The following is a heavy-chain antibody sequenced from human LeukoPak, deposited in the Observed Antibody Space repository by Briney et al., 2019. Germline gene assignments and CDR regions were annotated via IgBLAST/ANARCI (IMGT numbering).Heavy chain of an antibody. D-gene: IGHD2-2*01. Sequence: GGSLRLSCAASGFTFSSYSMNWVRQAPGKGLEWVSSISSSSSYIYYADSVKGRFTISRDNAKNSLYLQMNSLRAEDTAVYYCARDKGPGYCSSTSCWDAFDIWGQGTMVTVSS. CDR2: ISSSSSYI. V-gene: IGHV3-21*01. J-gene: IGHJ3*02. CDR1: GFTFSSYS. CDR3: ARDKGPGYCSSTSCWDAFDI.